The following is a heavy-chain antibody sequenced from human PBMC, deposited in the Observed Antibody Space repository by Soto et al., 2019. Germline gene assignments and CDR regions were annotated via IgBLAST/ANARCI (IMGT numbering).Heavy chain of an antibody. CDR1: GFTFSSYW. CDR3: ARGVATVIPSHFDY. Sequence: EVQLVESGGGLVQPGGSLRLSCAASGFTFSSYWMSWVRQAPGKGLEWVANIKQDGSEKYYVDSVKGRFTISRDNAKNSLYLQMNSLRAEETAVYYCARGVATVIPSHFDYWGQGTLVTVSS. V-gene: IGHV3-7*01. CDR2: IKQDGSEK. J-gene: IGHJ4*02. D-gene: IGHD4-17*01.